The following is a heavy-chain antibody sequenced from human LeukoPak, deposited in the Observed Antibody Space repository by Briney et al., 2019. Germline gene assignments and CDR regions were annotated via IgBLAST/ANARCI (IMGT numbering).Heavy chain of an antibody. CDR2: VNHGGST. CDR1: GGSFSGYS. J-gene: IGHJ6*02. V-gene: IGHV4-34*01. D-gene: IGHD3-9*01. Sequence: SETLSLTCTVYGGSFSGYSWSWVRQPPGKGLEWIGEVNHGGSTNYNPSLKGRVTISLDTSKSQFSLELSSVTAADTAVHYCARVRYSRGSGYYYYYGMDVWGQGTTVTVSS. CDR3: ARVRYSRGSGYYYYYGMDV.